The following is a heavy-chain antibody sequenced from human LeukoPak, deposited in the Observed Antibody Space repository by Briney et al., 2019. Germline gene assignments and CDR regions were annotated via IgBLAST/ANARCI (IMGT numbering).Heavy chain of an antibody. J-gene: IGHJ4*02. V-gene: IGHV3-66*01. Sequence: PGGSLRLSCAASGFTVSANYMSWVRQAPGERLEWGSIIYSGGSTYYTDSVQGRFTTSRDNSRNTLYLQMNSLRAEDTAVYYCARGSAYCGGDCADYWGQGTLVTVSS. CDR2: IYSGGST. CDR3: ARGSAYCGGDCADY. D-gene: IGHD2-21*02. CDR1: GFTVSANY.